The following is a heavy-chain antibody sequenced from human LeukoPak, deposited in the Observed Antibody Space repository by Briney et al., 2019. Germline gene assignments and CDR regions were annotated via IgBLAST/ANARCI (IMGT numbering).Heavy chain of an antibody. J-gene: IGHJ6*02. Sequence: ASVKVSCKVSGYTLTELSMHWVRQAPGKGLEWMGGFDPEDGETIYAQKFQGRVTMTEDTSTDTAYMELSSLRSEDTAVYYCARGDGSGSYSYYYGMDVWGQGTTVTVSS. CDR2: FDPEDGET. D-gene: IGHD3-10*01. CDR1: GYTLTELS. V-gene: IGHV1-24*01. CDR3: ARGDGSGSYSYYYGMDV.